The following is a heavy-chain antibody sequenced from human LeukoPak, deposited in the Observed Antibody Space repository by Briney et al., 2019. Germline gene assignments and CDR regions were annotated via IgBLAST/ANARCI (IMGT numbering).Heavy chain of an antibody. V-gene: IGHV4-38-2*02. CDR1: GYSISSGYY. J-gene: IGHJ6*03. Sequence: KPSETLSLTCTVSGYSISSGYYWGWIRQPPGKGLEWIGSIYHSGSTYYNPSLKSRVTISVDTSKNQFSLKLSSVTAADTAVYYCARAVAARLTSYYYYYMDVWGKGTTVTVSS. CDR2: IYHSGST. D-gene: IGHD6-6*01. CDR3: ARAVAARLTSYYYYYMDV.